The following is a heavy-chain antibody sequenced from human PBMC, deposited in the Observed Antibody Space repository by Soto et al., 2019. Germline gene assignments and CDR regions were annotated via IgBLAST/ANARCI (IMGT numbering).Heavy chain of an antibody. Sequence: SVKVSCKASGGTFSSCAISWVRQAPGQGLEWMGGIIPIFGTANYAQKFQGRVTITADESTSTAYMELSSLRSEDTAVYYCARQITMAKNWFDPWGQGTLVTVS. J-gene: IGHJ5*02. CDR2: IIPIFGTA. CDR3: ARQITMAKNWFDP. D-gene: IGHD3-10*01. CDR1: GGTFSSCA. V-gene: IGHV1-69*13.